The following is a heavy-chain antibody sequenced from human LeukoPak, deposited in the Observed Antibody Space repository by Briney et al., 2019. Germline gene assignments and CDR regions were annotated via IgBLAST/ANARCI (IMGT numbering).Heavy chain of an antibody. Sequence: PGGSLRLSCAASGFTFSSYAMSWVRQPPGRVLEWVSAISASGDRTYYADSVKGRFTISRDNSKNTLYLQMNSLRAENTAVYSCAKNGEVLSWFDPWGQGTLVTVSS. D-gene: IGHD3-10*01. J-gene: IGHJ5*02. CDR2: ISASGDRT. CDR3: AKNGEVLSWFDP. V-gene: IGHV3-23*01. CDR1: GFTFSSYA.